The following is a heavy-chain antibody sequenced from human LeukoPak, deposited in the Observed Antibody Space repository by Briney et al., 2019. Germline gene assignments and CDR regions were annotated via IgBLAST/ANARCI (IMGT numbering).Heavy chain of an antibody. CDR1: GYTFTSHG. Sequence: ASVKVSCKASGYTFTSHGISWVRQAPGQGLEWMGWISAYNGNTNYAQKFQGRVTMTRDTSITTAYMELTRLTSDDTAVYYCARGDIVGASWIDQWGQGVPVTVSS. D-gene: IGHD1-26*01. CDR2: ISAYNGNT. CDR3: ARGDIVGASWIDQ. V-gene: IGHV1-18*01. J-gene: IGHJ4*02.